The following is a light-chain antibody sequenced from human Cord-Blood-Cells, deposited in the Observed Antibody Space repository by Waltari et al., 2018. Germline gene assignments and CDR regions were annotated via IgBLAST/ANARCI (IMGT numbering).Light chain of an antibody. J-gene: IGLJ2*01. CDR3: CSYAGSSTFVV. Sequence: QSALTQPASVSGSPGRSITISGTGTSSGVGSYNLVSWYQQHPGKAPKLMIYEGSKRPSGVSNRFSGSKSGNTASLTISGLQAEDEADYYCCSYAGSSTFVVFGGGTKLTVL. V-gene: IGLV2-23*03. CDR2: EGS. CDR1: SSGVGSYNL.